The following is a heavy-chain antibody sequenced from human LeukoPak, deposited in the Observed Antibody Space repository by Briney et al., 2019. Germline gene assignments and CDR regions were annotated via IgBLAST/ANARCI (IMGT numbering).Heavy chain of an antibody. CDR2: IYYSGST. Sequence: SETLSLTCTVSGASITFYYWSWIRQPPGKGLEWIGYIYYSGSTKYNPSLKSRVTMSIDTSKNQFSLNMKSVTAADTAVYYCALDSSGWSDDSFDIWGHGTMVTVSS. V-gene: IGHV4-59*01. CDR3: ALDSSGWSDDSFDI. D-gene: IGHD6-13*01. J-gene: IGHJ3*02. CDR1: GASITFYY.